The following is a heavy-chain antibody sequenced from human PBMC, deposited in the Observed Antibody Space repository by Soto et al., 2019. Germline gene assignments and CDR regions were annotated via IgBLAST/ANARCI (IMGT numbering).Heavy chain of an antibody. V-gene: IGHV1-69*12. D-gene: IGHD6-13*01. CDR1: GGTFSSYA. J-gene: IGHJ5*02. CDR3: ARQFIAAAPVGLDWFDP. Sequence: QVQLVQSGAEVKKPGSSVKVSCKASGGTFSSYAISWVRQAPGQGLEWMGGIIPIFGTANYAQKFQGRVTITAAESTSTAYMELSSLRSEDTAVYYCARQFIAAAPVGLDWFDPWGQGTLVTVSS. CDR2: IIPIFGTA.